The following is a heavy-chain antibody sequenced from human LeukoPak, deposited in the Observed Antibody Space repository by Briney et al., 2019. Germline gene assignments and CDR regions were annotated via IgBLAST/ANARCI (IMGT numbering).Heavy chain of an antibody. CDR3: AREDPVGAHLPFYYYYGMDV. CDR2: IYSGGST. D-gene: IGHD1-26*01. J-gene: IGHJ6*02. V-gene: IGHV3-66*01. CDR1: GFTLSTYS. Sequence: GGSLRLSCAVSGFTLSTYSMSWVRQAPGKGLEWVSVIYSGGSTYYADSVKGRFTISRDNSKNTLYLQMNSLRAEDTAVYYCAREDPVGAHLPFYYYYGMDVWGQGTTVTVSS.